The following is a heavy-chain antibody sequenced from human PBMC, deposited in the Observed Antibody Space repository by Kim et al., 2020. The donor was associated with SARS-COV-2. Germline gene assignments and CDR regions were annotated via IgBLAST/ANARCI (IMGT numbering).Heavy chain of an antibody. Sequence: ASVKVSCKASGYTFTDYYIHWVRQAPGQGLEWMGWINPNSGGTNDEQNFQGRVTMTRDTSISTAYMELNGLTSDDTAVYYCARKQYYYYGLDVWGQGTTVTVSS. CDR1: GYTFTDYY. D-gene: IGHD6-13*01. CDR3: ARKQYYYYGLDV. V-gene: IGHV1-2*02. CDR2: INPNSGGT. J-gene: IGHJ6*02.